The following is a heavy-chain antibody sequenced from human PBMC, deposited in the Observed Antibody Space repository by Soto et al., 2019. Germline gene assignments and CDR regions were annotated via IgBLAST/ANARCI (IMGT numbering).Heavy chain of an antibody. Sequence: GGSLRLSCAASGFTFSSYAMHWVRQAPGKGLEWVAVISYDGSNKYYADSVKGRFTISRDNSKNTLYLQMNSLRAEDTAVYYCARDSYRGGYYYYGMDVWGQGTTVTVSS. CDR3: ARDSYRGGYYYYGMDV. CDR2: ISYDGSNK. CDR1: GFTFSSYA. D-gene: IGHD1-26*01. J-gene: IGHJ6*02. V-gene: IGHV3-30-3*01.